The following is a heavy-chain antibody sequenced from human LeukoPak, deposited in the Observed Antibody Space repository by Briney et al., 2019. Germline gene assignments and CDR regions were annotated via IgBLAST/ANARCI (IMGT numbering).Heavy chain of an antibody. D-gene: IGHD3-3*01. Sequence: LTGGSLRLSCAASGFTFSHYVMTWVRQAPGKGLEWVSAISGSGGSRYYADSVKGRFTISRDNYKNTLYLQMNRLRAEDTAVYYCANLPLSIFGVVTPRKNYYYYGMDVWGQGTTVTVSS. CDR3: ANLPLSIFGVVTPRKNYYYYGMDV. J-gene: IGHJ6*02. V-gene: IGHV3-23*01. CDR2: ISGSGGSR. CDR1: GFTFSHYV.